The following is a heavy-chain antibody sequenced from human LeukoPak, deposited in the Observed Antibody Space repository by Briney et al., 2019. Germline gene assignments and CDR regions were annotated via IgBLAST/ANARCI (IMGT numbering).Heavy chain of an antibody. CDR2: ISNNWGAT. CDR1: GLTPRYYA. J-gene: IGHJ6*02. V-gene: IGHV3-64*05. Sequence: GGSLSLSCSAPGLTPRYYAMHWVRQTPGKGMEYVSAISNNWGATYYADSVKDRFTISRDKCKKTLYNQMSSLRADDMAVYYCVKVMKEDYYYYGTDVWGQGTTVTVSS. CDR3: VKVMKEDYYYYGTDV.